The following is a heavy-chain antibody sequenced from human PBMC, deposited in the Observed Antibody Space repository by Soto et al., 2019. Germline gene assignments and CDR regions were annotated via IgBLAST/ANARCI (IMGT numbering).Heavy chain of an antibody. CDR1: GDSISSGNKY. D-gene: IGHD3-16*01. Sequence: TLSLTCTVSGDSISSGNKYWSWIRQAPGKGLEWIGYIFSSGTTYYNPSLKSRLTMSLDTSQNQFSLRLASVTDADSAVYYCARVPYPFAYHYAMDVWGPGTRVTVSS. J-gene: IGHJ6*02. CDR2: IFSSGTT. V-gene: IGHV4-30-4*01. CDR3: ARVPYPFAYHYAMDV.